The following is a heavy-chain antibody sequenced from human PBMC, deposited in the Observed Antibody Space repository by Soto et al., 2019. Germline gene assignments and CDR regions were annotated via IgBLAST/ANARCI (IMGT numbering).Heavy chain of an antibody. CDR1: GGTFSCYT. CDR2: IIPILGIA. CDR3: ARSLRFIRKGSAP. D-gene: IGHD3-3*01. V-gene: IGHV1-69*02. J-gene: IGHJ5*02. Sequence: SVKVSCKASGGTFSCYTICWVRQAPGQGLEWMGRIIPILGIANYAQKFQGRVTITADKSTSTAYMELSSLRSEDTAVYYCARSLRFIRKGSAPRGKGPLVTVS.